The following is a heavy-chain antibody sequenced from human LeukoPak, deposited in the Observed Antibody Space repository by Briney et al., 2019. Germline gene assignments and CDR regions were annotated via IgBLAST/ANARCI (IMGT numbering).Heavy chain of an antibody. CDR1: GYTFTGYY. Sequence: ASVKVSCKASGYTFTGYYMHWMRQAPGQGLEWMGWINPNSGGTSYAQKFQGRVTMTRDTSISTAYMELSSLRSDDTAVYYCARDPRTTKNAFDIWGQGTMVTVSS. D-gene: IGHD4-11*01. CDR2: INPNSGGT. CDR3: ARDPRTTKNAFDI. J-gene: IGHJ3*02. V-gene: IGHV1-2*02.